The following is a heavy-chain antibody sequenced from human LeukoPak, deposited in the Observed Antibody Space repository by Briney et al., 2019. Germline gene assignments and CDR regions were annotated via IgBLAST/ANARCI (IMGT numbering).Heavy chain of an antibody. Sequence: GGSLRLSCAASGFTFKTYWMHWVRQTPGKGLEWVANIKQDGSEEYYVDSVKGRFTISRDNAKNSLYLQMNGLRAEDTALYYCARDQFQDQLVPGPSDHWGQGTLVTVSS. CDR2: IKQDGSEE. V-gene: IGHV3-7*01. CDR1: GFTFKTYW. J-gene: IGHJ4*02. D-gene: IGHD1-1*01. CDR3: ARDQFQDQLVPGPSDH.